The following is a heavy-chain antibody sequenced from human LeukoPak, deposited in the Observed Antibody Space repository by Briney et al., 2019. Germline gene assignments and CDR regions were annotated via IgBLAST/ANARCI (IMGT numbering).Heavy chain of an antibody. CDR1: GGSFSGYY. D-gene: IGHD6-6*01. V-gene: IGHV4-34*01. CDR3: ARVDANRVSRAEEYYYYYGMDV. Sequence: SETLSLTCGVFGGSFSGYYWTWIRQPPGKGLEWIGEINHSGTTNYNPSLGSRLTISEDTSKNQFSLKLNSVTAADTAVYYCARVDANRVSRAEEYYYYYGMDVWGQGTTVTVS. J-gene: IGHJ6*02. CDR2: INHSGTT.